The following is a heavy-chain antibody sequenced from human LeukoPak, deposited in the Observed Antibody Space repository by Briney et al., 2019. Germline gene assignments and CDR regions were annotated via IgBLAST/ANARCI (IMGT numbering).Heavy chain of an antibody. CDR3: ARRGDNEGYDY. V-gene: IGHV1-2*02. D-gene: IGHD1-1*01. CDR1: GYTFTDYY. Sequence: ASVKVSCKASGYTFTDYYIHWVRQAPGQGLEWMGWINPNSGGSNNAQKFQGRVTMTRDTSIGTAYMELSSLRSGDTAVFYCARRGDNEGYDYWGQGTLVTVSS. CDR2: INPNSGGS. J-gene: IGHJ4*02.